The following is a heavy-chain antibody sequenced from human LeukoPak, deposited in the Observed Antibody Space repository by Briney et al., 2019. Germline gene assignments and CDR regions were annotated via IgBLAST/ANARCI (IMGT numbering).Heavy chain of an antibody. CDR2: IYYSGNT. CDR3: ARSLFWGDYPYYFDY. V-gene: IGHV4-61*01. J-gene: IGHJ4*02. CDR1: GDSVSSGSYY. D-gene: IGHD4-17*01. Sequence: SETLSLTCAVSGDSVSSGSYYWSWIRQPPGKGLEWIGYIYYSGNTNYNPSLKSRVTISIDTSKNQFSLELSSVTAADTAMYYCARSLFWGDYPYYFDYWGQGTLVTVSS.